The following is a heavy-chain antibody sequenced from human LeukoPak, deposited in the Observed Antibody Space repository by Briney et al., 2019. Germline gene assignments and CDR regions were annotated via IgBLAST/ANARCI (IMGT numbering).Heavy chain of an antibody. CDR2: IKSKTDGGTT. D-gene: IGHD3-10*01. J-gene: IGHJ4*02. Sequence: GGSLRLSCAASGFTFSNAWMGWVRQAPGKGLEWVGRIKSKTDGGTTDYAAPVKGRFTISRDDSKNTLYLQMNSLKTEDTAVYYCTTSILWFGEFPFDYWGQGTLVTVSS. CDR3: TTSILWFGEFPFDY. V-gene: IGHV3-15*01. CDR1: GFTFSNAW.